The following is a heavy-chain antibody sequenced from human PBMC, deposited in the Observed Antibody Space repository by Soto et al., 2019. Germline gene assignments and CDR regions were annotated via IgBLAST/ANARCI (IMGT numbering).Heavy chain of an antibody. CDR2: ISGSGGST. D-gene: IGHD2-2*01. J-gene: IGHJ5*02. V-gene: IGHV3-23*01. CDR3: AKVGLCSSTSCYSLGWFDP. Sequence: AGGSLRLSCAASGFTFSSYAMSWVRQAPGKGLEWVSAISGSGGSTYYADSVKGRFTISRDNSKNTLYLQMNSLRAEDTAVYYCAKVGLCSSTSCYSLGWFDPWGQGTLVTVSS. CDR1: GFTFSSYA.